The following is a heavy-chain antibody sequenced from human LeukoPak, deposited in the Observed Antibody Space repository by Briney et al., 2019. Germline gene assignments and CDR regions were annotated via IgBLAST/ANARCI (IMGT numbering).Heavy chain of an antibody. Sequence: PGGSLRLSCAASGFTFSSYAMSWVRQAPGKGLDWVSAISGSGGSTYYADSVKGRFTISRDNSKNTLYLQMNSLRAEDTAVYYCAKVRSGRYDALDIWGQGTMVTVSS. CDR3: AKVRSGRYDALDI. V-gene: IGHV3-23*01. CDR1: GFTFSSYA. CDR2: ISGSGGST. D-gene: IGHD6-19*01. J-gene: IGHJ3*02.